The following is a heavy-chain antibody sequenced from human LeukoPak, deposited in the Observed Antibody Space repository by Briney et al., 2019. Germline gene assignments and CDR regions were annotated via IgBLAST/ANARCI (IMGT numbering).Heavy chain of an antibody. D-gene: IGHD3-10*01. CDR2: ISAYNGNT. CDR1: GYTFTSYA. CDR3: ARDGIFRSGKGGTTGDY. Sequence: ASVKVSCKASGYTFTSYAMNWVRQAPGQGLEWMGWISAYNGNTNYAQKLQGRVTMTTDTSTSTTYMELRSLRSDDTAVYHCARDGIFRSGKGGTTGDYWGQGTLVTVSS. V-gene: IGHV1-18*01. J-gene: IGHJ4*02.